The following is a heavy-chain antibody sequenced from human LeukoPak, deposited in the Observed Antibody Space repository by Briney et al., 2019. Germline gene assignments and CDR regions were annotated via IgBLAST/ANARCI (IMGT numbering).Heavy chain of an antibody. Sequence: GGSLRLSCAASGFTFSSYWMSWVRQAPGKGLEWVANIKQDGSEKYYVDSVKGRFTISRDNAKNSLYLQMNSLRAEDTAVYYCARDAKYSSSWFNWFDPWGQGTLVTVSS. CDR2: IKQDGSEK. CDR3: ARDAKYSSSWFNWFDP. V-gene: IGHV3-7*01. CDR1: GFTFSSYW. J-gene: IGHJ5*02. D-gene: IGHD6-13*01.